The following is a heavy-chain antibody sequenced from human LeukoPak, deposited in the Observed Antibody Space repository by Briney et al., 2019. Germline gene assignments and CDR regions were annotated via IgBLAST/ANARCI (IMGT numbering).Heavy chain of an antibody. D-gene: IGHD3-3*01. Sequence: ASVKVSCKASGYTFTSYDINWVRQATGQGLEWMGWMNPNSGNTGYAQKFQGRVTITRNTSISTAYMELSSLRSEDTAVYYCARGPVPHYDFWSGYYNHYHYYMDVWGKGTTVTVSS. CDR1: GYTFTSYD. CDR3: ARGPVPHYDFWSGYYNHYHYYMDV. CDR2: MNPNSGNT. J-gene: IGHJ6*03. V-gene: IGHV1-8*03.